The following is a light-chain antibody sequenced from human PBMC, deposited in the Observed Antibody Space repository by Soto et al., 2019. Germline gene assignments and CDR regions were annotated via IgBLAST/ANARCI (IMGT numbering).Light chain of an antibody. CDR1: QSVSRS. CDR2: DAS. V-gene: IGKV3-11*01. Sequence: EIVLTQSPATLSLSPGDRAVLSCRASQSVSRSLTWYQHKPGQAPRLLIYDASTRATGIPRRFSGSGSGTDFTLTISSLEPEDFAVYYCQQRSNRFGEGTKVEIK. CDR3: QQRSNR. J-gene: IGKJ4*01.